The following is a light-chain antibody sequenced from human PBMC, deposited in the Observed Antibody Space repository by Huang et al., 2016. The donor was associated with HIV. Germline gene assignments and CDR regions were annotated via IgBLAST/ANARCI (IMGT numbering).Light chain of an antibody. V-gene: IGKV3-20*01. CDR3: QQYGTSPIT. J-gene: IGKJ5*01. CDR2: GAS. Sequence: EIVLTQSPGILSLSPGERGTLSCRASQSVRSNYLAWYQQKPGQAPRLLIYGASSRATAIPDRFSGSGSGTDFTLTISRLEPEDFAVYYCQQYGTSPITFGQGTRLEI. CDR1: QSVRSNY.